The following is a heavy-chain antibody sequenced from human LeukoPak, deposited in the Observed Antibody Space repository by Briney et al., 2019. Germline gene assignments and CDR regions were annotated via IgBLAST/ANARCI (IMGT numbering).Heavy chain of an antibody. J-gene: IGHJ4*02. D-gene: IGHD3-10*01. CDR3: AKDFYGSGFDY. CDR2: IRFDGSKK. V-gene: IGHV3-30*02. CDR1: GFTFSSYG. Sequence: GSLRLSCVASGFTFSSYGMHWVRQAPGKGLEWVAFIRFDGSKKYYADSVKGQFTISRDNSKNTLYLQMNSLRVDDTAVYFCAKDFYGSGFDYWGQGTLVTVSS.